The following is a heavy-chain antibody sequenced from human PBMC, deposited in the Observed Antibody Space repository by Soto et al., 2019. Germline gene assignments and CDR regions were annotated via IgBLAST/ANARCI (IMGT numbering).Heavy chain of an antibody. V-gene: IGHV3-43D*03. D-gene: IGHD3-22*01. CDR2: ISWDGGST. J-gene: IGHJ4*02. Sequence: GGSLRLSCAASGFTFDDYAMHWVRQAPGKGLEWVSLISWDGGSTYYADSVKGRFTISRDNSKNSLYLQMNSLRAEDTALYYCAKGYPHYDSSGYYLDYWGQGTLVTVSS. CDR1: GFTFDDYA. CDR3: AKGYPHYDSSGYYLDY.